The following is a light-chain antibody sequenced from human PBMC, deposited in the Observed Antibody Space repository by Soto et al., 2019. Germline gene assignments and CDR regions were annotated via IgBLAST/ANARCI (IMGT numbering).Light chain of an antibody. CDR2: GAS. CDR3: QQRSDWPIT. J-gene: IGKJ5*01. Sequence: EIVLTQSPGTLSLSPGERVTLSCRASQSVSSSYLAWYQQKPGQAPRLLIYGASSRATGIPARFSGSGSGTDFTLTISSLEPEDFAVYYCQQRSDWPITFGQGTRLEIK. CDR1: QSVSSSY. V-gene: IGKV3D-20*02.